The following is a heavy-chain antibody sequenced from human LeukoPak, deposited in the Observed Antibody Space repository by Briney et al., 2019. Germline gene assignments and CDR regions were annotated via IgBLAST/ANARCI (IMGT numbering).Heavy chain of an antibody. CDR3: ARVPPSAFQLLSADY. D-gene: IGHD1-26*01. V-gene: IGHV1-18*01. CDR1: GYTFTNYG. CDR2: ISANNGET. J-gene: IGHJ4*02. Sequence: ASVNVSCKASGYTFTNYGISWVRQAPGQGLEWAGWISANNGETRHAQKVQGRLTMTTETSTSTAYMDLRSLRSDDTAVYYCARVPPSAFQLLSADYWGQGTLVSVSS.